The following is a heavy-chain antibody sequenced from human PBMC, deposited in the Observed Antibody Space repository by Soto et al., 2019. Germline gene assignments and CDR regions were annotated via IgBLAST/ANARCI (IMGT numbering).Heavy chain of an antibody. CDR3: ARLVVPAAISYYYGMDV. J-gene: IGHJ6*02. Sequence: VSCKASGGTFSSYAISWVRQAPGQGLEWMGGIIPIFGTANYAQKFQGRVTITADESTSTAYMELSSLRSEDTAVYYCARLVVPAAISYYYGMDVWGQGTTVTVSS. D-gene: IGHD2-2*01. CDR1: GGTFSSYA. V-gene: IGHV1-69*01. CDR2: IIPIFGTA.